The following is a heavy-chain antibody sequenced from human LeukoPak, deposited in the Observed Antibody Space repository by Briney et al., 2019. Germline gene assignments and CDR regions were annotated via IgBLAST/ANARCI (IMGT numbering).Heavy chain of an antibody. CDR1: GFTVRSNY. J-gene: IGHJ5*02. Sequence: GGSLRLSCAASGFTVRSNYTSWVRQAPGKGLEWVSVMYSGDSTYYDDSVKGRFTISRDNSKNTLDLQMNSLRAEDTAVYYCARADGYSSWFVHWGQGTLVTVSS. CDR2: MYSGDST. CDR3: ARADGYSSWFVH. D-gene: IGHD5-18*01. V-gene: IGHV3-53*01.